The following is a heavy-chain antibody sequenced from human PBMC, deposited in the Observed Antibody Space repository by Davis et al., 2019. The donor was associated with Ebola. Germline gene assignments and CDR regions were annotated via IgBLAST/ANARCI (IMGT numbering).Heavy chain of an antibody. CDR2: IGGSGDTT. D-gene: IGHD3-10*01. J-gene: IGHJ4*02. CDR3: AKKRASGSYTAYFEY. V-gene: IGHV3-23*01. CDR1: GFTFSNYA. Sequence: GGSLRLSCAASGFTFSNYAMSWVRQAPGKGLEWVSSIGGSGDTTYYADSVKGRFTISRDNSKNTLYLQMNSLKTEDTAVYYCAKKRASGSYTAYFEYWGQGTLVTVAS.